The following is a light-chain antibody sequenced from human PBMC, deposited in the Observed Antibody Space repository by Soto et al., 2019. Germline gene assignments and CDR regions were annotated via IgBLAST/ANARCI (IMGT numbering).Light chain of an antibody. V-gene: IGLV2-14*03. Sequence: QSALTQPPSVSGSPGQSIAISCTGTSSDVGAYNYVSWYQQHPGKAPKLMIYDVSNRPSGVSNRFSGSKSDNTASLTISGLQAEDEADYYCSSYTSSSTYVFGTGTKLTVL. CDR2: DVS. CDR1: SSDVGAYNY. J-gene: IGLJ1*01. CDR3: SSYTSSSTYV.